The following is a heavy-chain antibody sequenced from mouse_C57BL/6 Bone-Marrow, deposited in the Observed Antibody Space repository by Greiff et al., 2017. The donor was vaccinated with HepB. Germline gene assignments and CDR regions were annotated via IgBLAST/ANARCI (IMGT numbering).Heavy chain of an antibody. Sequence: EVKLVESGGGLVQSGRSLRLSCATSGFTFSDFYMEWVRQAPGKGLEWIAASRNKANDYTTEYSASVKGRFIVSRDTSQSILYLQMNALRAEDTAMYYCARDAPWDGYLDVWGTGTTVTVSS. CDR2: SRNKANDYTT. CDR3: ARDAPWDGYLDV. J-gene: IGHJ1*03. V-gene: IGHV7-1*01. CDR1: GFTFSDFY. D-gene: IGHD4-1*01.